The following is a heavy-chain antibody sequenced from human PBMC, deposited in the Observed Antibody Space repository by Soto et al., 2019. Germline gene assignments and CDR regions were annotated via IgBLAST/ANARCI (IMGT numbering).Heavy chain of an antibody. Sequence: SVKVSCKASGGTFSSYTINWVRQAPGQGLEWMGRIIPILGIANYAQRFQGRVTITADKSTSTAYMELSSLRSEDTAVYYCARANYDILTGLDYWGQGTLVTVSS. CDR2: IIPILGIA. CDR3: ARANYDILTGLDY. CDR1: GGTFSSYT. D-gene: IGHD3-9*01. V-gene: IGHV1-69*02. J-gene: IGHJ4*02.